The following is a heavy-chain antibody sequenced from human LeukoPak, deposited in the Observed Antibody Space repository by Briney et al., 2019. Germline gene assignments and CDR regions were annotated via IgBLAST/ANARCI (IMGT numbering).Heavy chain of an antibody. CDR1: GYTFTSYS. V-gene: IGHV1-18*01. D-gene: IGHD6-13*01. J-gene: IGHJ6*02. CDR3: AIDLPTRTEQQLVRSYYYYGMDV. CDR2: ISAYNGNT. Sequence: VASVKVSCKASGYTFTSYSISSVRQAPEPGLERMGWISAYNGNTNYAQKLQGRVTMTTDTSTSTAYMELRSLRSDDTAVYYCAIDLPTRTEQQLVRSYYYYGMDVWGQGTTVTVSS.